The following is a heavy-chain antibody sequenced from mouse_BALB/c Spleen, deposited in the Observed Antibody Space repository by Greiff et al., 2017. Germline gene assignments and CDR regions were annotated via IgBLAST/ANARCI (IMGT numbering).Heavy chain of an antibody. Sequence: GQLQQSGAELVRSGASVKLSCTASGFNINDYYMHWVKQRPEQGLEWIGWIDPENGDTEYAPKFQGKATLTVDESSSTAYMQLSSLTSEDSAVYYCARCYYRYEPYAMDYGGQGTSVTVSS. CDR1: GFNINDYY. D-gene: IGHD2-14*01. V-gene: IGHV14-4*02. CDR3: ARCYYRYEPYAMDY. J-gene: IGHJ4*01. CDR2: IDPENGDT.